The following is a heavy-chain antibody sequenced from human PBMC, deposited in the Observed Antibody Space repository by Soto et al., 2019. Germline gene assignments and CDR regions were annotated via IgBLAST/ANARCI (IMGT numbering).Heavy chain of an antibody. J-gene: IGHJ4*02. D-gene: IGHD2-2*01. CDR2: IYHSGGT. CDR3: ASLPATSDFDY. V-gene: IGHV4-4*02. CDR1: GGSISSSNW. Sequence: QVQLQESGPGLVKPSGTLSLTCAVSGGSISSSNWWSWVRQPPGKGLEWIGEIYHSGGTNYNPSLKSRVTIPVDKSKDQFSLKLSSVTAADTAVYYCASLPATSDFDYWGQGTLVTVSS.